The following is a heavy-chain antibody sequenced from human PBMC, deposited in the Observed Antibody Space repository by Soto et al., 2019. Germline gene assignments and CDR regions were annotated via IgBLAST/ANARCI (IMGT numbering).Heavy chain of an antibody. CDR3: ARVYYYGMDV. CDR2: ISSSGSTI. CDR1: GFTFSDYY. V-gene: IGHV3-11*01. J-gene: IGHJ6*02. Sequence: GGSLRLSCAASGFTFSDYYMSWIRQAPGKGLEWVSYISSSGSTIYYADAVKGRFTISRDNAKNSVYLQMNSLRAEDTAVDYGARVYYYGMDVWGQGTMVTVSS.